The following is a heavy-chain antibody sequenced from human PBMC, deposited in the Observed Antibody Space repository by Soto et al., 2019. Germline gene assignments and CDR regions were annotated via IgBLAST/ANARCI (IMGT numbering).Heavy chain of an antibody. CDR2: ISAGGDRT. CDR3: ARRV. J-gene: IGHJ4*02. CDR1: GFTFSHYP. Sequence: EVQVSESGGGLVQPGGSLRLSCATSGFTFSHYPMNWVRQAPGKGLEWVSGISAGGDRTYYADSVKGRFTIFRDNSKNSLSLQMNSRRVEDTAVYYCARRVWGQGTLVTVSS. V-gene: IGHV3-23*01.